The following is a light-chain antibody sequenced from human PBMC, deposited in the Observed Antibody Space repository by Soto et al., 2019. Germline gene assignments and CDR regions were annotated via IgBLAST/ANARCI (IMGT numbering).Light chain of an antibody. J-gene: IGKJ4*01. CDR2: DAS. CDR1: QTISTF. CDR3: QQTYSTFVS. Sequence: DIQMTQSPSSLSASVGDRVTITCRSSQTISTFLHWFQQKPGQAPNLLIYDASSLQSGFPSRFSGSGSGTDFTLTISSLQPEDFGTYYCQQTYSTFVSFGGGTKVEMK. V-gene: IGKV1-39*01.